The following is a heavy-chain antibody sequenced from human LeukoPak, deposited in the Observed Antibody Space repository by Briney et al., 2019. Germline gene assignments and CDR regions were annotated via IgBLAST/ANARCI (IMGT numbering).Heavy chain of an antibody. V-gene: IGHV5-51*01. Sequence: GESLKISCQSSGYRFAIYWIGWVGQMPGKGLEWMGIIYPGDSDTQYSPSFQGQVTISVDKSINTAYLQWSSLKASDTATYYCASPLLVRNSSAFDVWGQGTVVTVSS. D-gene: IGHD6-6*01. CDR2: IYPGDSDT. CDR3: ASPLLVRNSSAFDV. CDR1: GYRFAIYW. J-gene: IGHJ3*01.